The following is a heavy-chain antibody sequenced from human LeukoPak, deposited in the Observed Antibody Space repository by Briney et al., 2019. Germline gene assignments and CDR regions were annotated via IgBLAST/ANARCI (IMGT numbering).Heavy chain of an antibody. J-gene: IGHJ5*02. CDR2: IRYDGSNK. Sequence: GGSLRLSCAASGFTFSSYGMHWVRQAPGKGLEWVAFIRYDGSNKYYADSVKGRFTISRDNSKNTLYLQMNSLRAEDTAVYYCAKDSERYCSSTSCYTPTGFDPWGQGTLVTVSS. V-gene: IGHV3-30*02. CDR3: AKDSERYCSSTSCYTPTGFDP. D-gene: IGHD2-2*02. CDR1: GFTFSSYG.